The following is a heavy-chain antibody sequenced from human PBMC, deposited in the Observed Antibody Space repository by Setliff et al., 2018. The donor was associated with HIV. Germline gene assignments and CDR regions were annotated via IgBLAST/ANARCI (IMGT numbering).Heavy chain of an antibody. CDR1: SDSITNNSYY. Sequence: PSETLSLTCTVSSDSITNNSYYWSWIRQPAGKGLEWIGRIYTSGSTNYNPSLKSRVTISVDTSKNQFSLKLSSLTAADTAVYYCARASSDIPGVDSNYFDDWGQGTLVTVSS. D-gene: IGHD2-2*01. CDR3: ARASSDIPGVDSNYFDD. V-gene: IGHV4-61*02. J-gene: IGHJ4*02. CDR2: IYTSGST.